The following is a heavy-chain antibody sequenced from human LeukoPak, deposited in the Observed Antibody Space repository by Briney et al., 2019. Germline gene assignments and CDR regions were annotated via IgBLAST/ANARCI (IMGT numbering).Heavy chain of an antibody. CDR1: GDSISSSNCY. D-gene: IGHD3-10*01. CDR3: ARDGYYFDY. CDR2: IYFSGGT. Sequence: SETLSLTCTVSGDSISSSNCYWGWIRQPPGKGLEWIGSIYFSGGTYYNASLKSRVTISVDTSKNQFSLKLSSVTAADTAVYYCARDGYYFDYWGQGTLVTVSS. V-gene: IGHV4-39*07. J-gene: IGHJ4*02.